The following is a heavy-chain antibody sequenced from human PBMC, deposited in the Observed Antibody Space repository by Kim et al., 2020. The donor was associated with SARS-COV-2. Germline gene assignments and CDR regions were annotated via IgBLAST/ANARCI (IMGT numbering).Heavy chain of an antibody. D-gene: IGHD2-21*01. CDR1: GYTFIDYF. J-gene: IGHJ4*02. CDR3: ARGDILVVIAASHFDY. Sequence: ASVKVSCKASGYTFIDYFLHWVRQAPGQGLEWMGRINPKSGGTNFAQKFQGRVIMTRDTSINTAYMELTSLRSDDTAVYYCARGDILVVIAASHFDYWGQGALVTVS. V-gene: IGHV1-2*06. CDR2: INPKSGGT.